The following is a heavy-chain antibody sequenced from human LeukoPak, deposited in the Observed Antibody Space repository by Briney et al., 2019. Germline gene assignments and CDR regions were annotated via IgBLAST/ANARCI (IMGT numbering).Heavy chain of an antibody. Sequence: GSLRLSCAASGFTFSSYGMHWVRQAPGKGLEWVALIWYDGSNKYYTDPVKGRLTISRDNSKNTLYLQMNSLRAEDTAVYYCAREGPRGNSQFDYWGQGTLVTVSS. J-gene: IGHJ4*02. V-gene: IGHV3-33*01. CDR2: IWYDGSNK. D-gene: IGHD2/OR15-2a*01. CDR1: GFTFSSYG. CDR3: AREGPRGNSQFDY.